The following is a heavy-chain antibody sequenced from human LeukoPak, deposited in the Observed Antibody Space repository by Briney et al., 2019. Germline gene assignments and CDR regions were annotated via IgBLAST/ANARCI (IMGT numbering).Heavy chain of an antibody. CDR2: INPNSGDT. V-gene: IGHV1-2*02. J-gene: IGHJ4*02. CDR3: ARGNDYGDYIDY. D-gene: IGHD4-17*01. CDR1: GYTFTGYY. Sequence: ASVKVSCKASGYTFTGYYMHWVRQAPGQGLEWMGWINPNSGDTDYAQKFQGRVTMTRDTSISTAYMELSRLRSDDTAVYYCARGNDYGDYIDYWGQGTLVTVSS.